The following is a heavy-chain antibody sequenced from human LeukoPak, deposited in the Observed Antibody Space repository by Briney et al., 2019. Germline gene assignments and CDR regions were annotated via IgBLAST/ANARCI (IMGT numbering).Heavy chain of an antibody. Sequence: GGSLRLSCAASGLTFSSYEMNWVRQAPGKGLEGVSYISSSGSTIYYADSLKGRFTISRDNAKNSLYLQMNRLRAEDTAVYYCAAWGYCSGGSCYRFSFRDYFDYWGQGTLVTVSS. D-gene: IGHD2-15*01. CDR3: AAWGYCSGGSCYRFSFRDYFDY. V-gene: IGHV3-48*03. J-gene: IGHJ4*02. CDR2: ISSSGSTI. CDR1: GLTFSSYE.